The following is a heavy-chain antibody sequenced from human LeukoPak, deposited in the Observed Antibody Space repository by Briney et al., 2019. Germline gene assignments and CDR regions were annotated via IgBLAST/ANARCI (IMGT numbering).Heavy chain of an antibody. D-gene: IGHD3-22*01. Sequence: GGSLRLSCAASGFTFSSYAMSWVRQAPGKGLEWVSAISGSGGSTCYADSVKGRFTISRDNSKNTIFLQMNSLRAEDTAIYYCAKRSATSSGYFDFWGRGTLVTVSS. V-gene: IGHV3-23*01. J-gene: IGHJ4*02. CDR3: AKRSATSSGYFDF. CDR2: ISGSGGST. CDR1: GFTFSSYA.